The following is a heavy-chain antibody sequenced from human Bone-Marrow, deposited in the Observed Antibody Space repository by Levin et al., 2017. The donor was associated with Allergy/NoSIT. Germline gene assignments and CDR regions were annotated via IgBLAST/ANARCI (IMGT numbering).Heavy chain of an antibody. Sequence: KVSCKDSGYSFTSYWFAWVRQMPGKGLEWMGIIYAGDSDTKYSPSFQGQVTISADRSVNIAYLQWSSLKASDTAMYYCARQQEQVDGFDIWGQGRMVTVSS. CDR2: IYAGDSDT. J-gene: IGHJ3*02. V-gene: IGHV5-51*01. D-gene: IGHD1/OR15-1a*01. CDR3: ARQQEQVDGFDI. CDR1: GYSFTSYW.